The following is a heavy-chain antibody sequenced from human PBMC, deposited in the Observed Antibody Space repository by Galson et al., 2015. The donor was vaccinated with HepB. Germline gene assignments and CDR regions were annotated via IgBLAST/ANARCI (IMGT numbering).Heavy chain of an antibody. CDR1: GYTFTSYG. CDR3: ARGGDSSGYSTEDDAFDI. J-gene: IGHJ3*02. CDR2: ISAYNGNT. V-gene: IGHV1-18*04. D-gene: IGHD3-22*01. Sequence: SVKVSCKASGYTFTSYGISWVRQAPGQGLEWMGWISAYNGNTNYAQKLQGRVTMTTDTSTSTAYMELRSLRSDDTAVYYCARGGDSSGYSTEDDAFDIWGQGTMVTVSS.